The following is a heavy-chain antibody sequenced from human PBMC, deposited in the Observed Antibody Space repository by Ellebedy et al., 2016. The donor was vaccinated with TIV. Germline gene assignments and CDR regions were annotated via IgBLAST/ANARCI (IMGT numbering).Heavy chain of an antibody. CDR3: ARSGELDS. CDR2: ISSTGYYI. CDR1: GFTFTSYS. J-gene: IGHJ4*02. V-gene: IGHV3-21*01. Sequence: PWGSLRLSCAASGFTFTSYSMNWVRQAPGKGLEWVSSISSTGYYIYYADSLTGRFTISRDDARNSLYLQMNSLRAEDTAVYYCARSGELDSWGQGTLVTVSS. D-gene: IGHD1-26*01.